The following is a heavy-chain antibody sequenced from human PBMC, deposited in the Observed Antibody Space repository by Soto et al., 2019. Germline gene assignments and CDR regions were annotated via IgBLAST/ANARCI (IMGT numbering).Heavy chain of an antibody. Sequence: SETLSLTCAVYGGSFSGYYWSWIRQPPGKGLEWIGEINHSGSTNYNPSLKSRVTISVDTSKNQFSLKLSSVTAADTAVYYCARIIYSYGSGSYYSGWFDPWGQGNMVTVYS. CDR1: GGSFSGYY. J-gene: IGHJ5*02. CDR3: ARIIYSYGSGSYYSGWFDP. CDR2: INHSGST. V-gene: IGHV4-34*01. D-gene: IGHD3-10*01.